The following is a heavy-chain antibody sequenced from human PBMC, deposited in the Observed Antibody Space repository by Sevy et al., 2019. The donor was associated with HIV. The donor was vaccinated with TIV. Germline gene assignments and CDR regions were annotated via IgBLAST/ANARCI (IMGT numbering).Heavy chain of an antibody. CDR1: GGSMSSSY. D-gene: IGHD1-1*01. CDR3: ARDRSTIYYYYGMDD. V-gene: IGHV4-59*01. CDR2: IHYSGST. J-gene: IGHJ6*02. Sequence: SDTLSLTCTVSGGSMSSSYWTWIRQPPGKGLEWIGYIHYSGSTNYNPSLKSRVTISVDRSKNQFSLKLSSVTAADTAVYYCARDRSTIYYYYGMDDWGQGTTVTVSS.